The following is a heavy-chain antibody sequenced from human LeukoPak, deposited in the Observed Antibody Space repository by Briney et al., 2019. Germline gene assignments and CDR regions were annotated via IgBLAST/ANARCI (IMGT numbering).Heavy chain of an antibody. Sequence: GGSLRLSCAASGFTFSSYAMHWVRQAPGKGLEWVAVISYDGSNKYYADSVEGRFTISRDNSKNTLYLQMNSLRAEDTAVYYCARGIESETHSREDYWGQGTLVTVSS. J-gene: IGHJ4*02. CDR2: ISYDGSNK. D-gene: IGHD6-13*01. CDR3: ARGIESETHSREDY. CDR1: GFTFSSYA. V-gene: IGHV3-30-3*01.